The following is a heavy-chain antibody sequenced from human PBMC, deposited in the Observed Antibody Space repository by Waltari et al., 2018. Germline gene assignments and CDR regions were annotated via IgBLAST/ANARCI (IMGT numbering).Heavy chain of an antibody. CDR1: GGSISSGSYY. J-gene: IGHJ4*02. D-gene: IGHD3-22*01. Sequence: QVQLQESGPGLVKPSQTLSLTCTGSGGSISSGSYYWSWIRPPAGKGLEWMGRIYTSGSTNYNPSLKSRVTISVDTSKNQFSLKLSSVTAADTAVYYCAAATDYYDSSGYYSFLYWGQGTLVTVSS. CDR3: AAATDYYDSSGYYSFLY. CDR2: IYTSGST. V-gene: IGHV4-61*02.